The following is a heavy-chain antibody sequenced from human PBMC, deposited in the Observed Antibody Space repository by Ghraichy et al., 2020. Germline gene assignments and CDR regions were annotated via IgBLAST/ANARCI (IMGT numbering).Heavy chain of an antibody. J-gene: IGHJ5*02. V-gene: IGHV4-39*01. D-gene: IGHD3-3*01. CDR2: IYYSGST. Sequence: ESLNISCTVSGGSISSSSYYWGWIRQPPGKGLEWIGSIYYSGSTYYNPSLKSRVTISVDTSKNQFSLKLSSVTAADTAVYYCASTSGIPTYYDFWSGSMWWWFDPWGQGTLVTVSS. CDR1: GGSISSSSYY. CDR3: ASTSGIPTYYDFWSGSMWWWFDP.